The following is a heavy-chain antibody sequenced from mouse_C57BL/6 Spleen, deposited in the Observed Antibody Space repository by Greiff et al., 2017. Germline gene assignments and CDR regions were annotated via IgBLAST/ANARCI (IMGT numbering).Heavy chain of an antibody. CDR1: GYTFTSYW. CDR2: IYPSDSET. D-gene: IGHD1-1*01. V-gene: IGHV1-61*01. Sequence: QVQLQQPGAELVRPGSSVKLSCKASGYTFTSYWMDWVKQRPGQGLEWIGNIYPSDSETNYNQKFKDKATLTVDKSSSSAYMQLSSLTSEDSAVYYCARENCGSSYEGYFDVWGTGTTVTVSS. CDR3: ARENCGSSYEGYFDV. J-gene: IGHJ1*03.